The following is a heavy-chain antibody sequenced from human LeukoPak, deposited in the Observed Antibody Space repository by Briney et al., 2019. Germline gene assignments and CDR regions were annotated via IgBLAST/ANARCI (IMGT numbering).Heavy chain of an antibody. CDR3: AKEVSGSGSYYGGNDY. CDR2: ITGTGGVT. V-gene: IGHV3-23*01. J-gene: IGHJ4*02. Sequence: SGGSLRLSCAASGFTFSSYAMGWVRQAPGKGLEWLSTITGTGGVTYYADSVKGRFTISGDSSKTTLYLQMNSLRAEDTAVYYCAKEVSGSGSYYGGNDYWGQGTLVIVSS. D-gene: IGHD3-10*01. CDR1: GFTFSSYA.